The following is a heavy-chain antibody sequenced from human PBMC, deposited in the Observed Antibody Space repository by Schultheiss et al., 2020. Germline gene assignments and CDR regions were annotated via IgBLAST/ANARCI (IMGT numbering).Heavy chain of an antibody. V-gene: IGHV3-9*01. CDR2: ISWNSGRI. D-gene: IGHD5-12*01. J-gene: IGHJ3*02. CDR1: GFIFDDYV. Sequence: GGSLRLSCAASGFIFDDYVIQWVRQAPGKGLEWVSGISWNSGRIGYADSVKGRFTISRDNAKNSLYLQMNSLRAEDTAVYYCARGYSGPLDAFDIWGQGTTVTVSS. CDR3: ARGYSGPLDAFDI.